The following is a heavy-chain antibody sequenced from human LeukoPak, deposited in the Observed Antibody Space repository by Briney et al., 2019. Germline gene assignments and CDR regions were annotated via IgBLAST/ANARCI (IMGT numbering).Heavy chain of an antibody. V-gene: IGHV3-23*01. CDR1: GFTFSSYA. J-gene: IGHJ4*02. CDR3: AKQLGYCSDGSCYFPY. Sequence: PGGSLRLSCAASGFTFSSYAMSWVRQAPGKGLEWVSAISGSGGSTYYAGSVKGRFTISRDNSKNTLYLQMNSLRAEDTAVYYCAKQLGYCSDGSCYFPYWGQGTLVTVSS. CDR2: ISGSGGST. D-gene: IGHD2-15*01.